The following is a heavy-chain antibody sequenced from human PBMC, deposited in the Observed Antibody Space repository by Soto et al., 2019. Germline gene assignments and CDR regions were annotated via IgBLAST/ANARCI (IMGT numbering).Heavy chain of an antibody. J-gene: IGHJ4*02. CDR2: IDPSDSYT. D-gene: IGHD3-10*01. V-gene: IGHV5-10-1*01. Sequence: GESLTISCTGSGYSFTRYWIRWVRQMPGKGLEWMGRIDPSDSYTNYSPSFQGHVTVSADKSISTAYLQWSSLKASDTAMYYCARLYGSGSYYVTLDYWGQGTLVTVSS. CDR1: GYSFTRYW. CDR3: ARLYGSGSYYVTLDY.